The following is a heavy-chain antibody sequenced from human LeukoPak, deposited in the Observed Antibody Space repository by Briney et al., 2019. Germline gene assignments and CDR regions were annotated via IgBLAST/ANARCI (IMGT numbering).Heavy chain of an antibody. J-gene: IGHJ3*02. CDR1: GFTFSSYW. Sequence: GGSLRLSCAASGFTFSSYWMSWVRQAPEKGLEWVANIKQDGSEKYYVDSVKGRFTISRDNAKNSLYLQMNSLRAEDTAVYYCARVGGEMATEPGAFDIWGQGTMVTVSS. CDR3: ARVGGEMATEPGAFDI. CDR2: IKQDGSEK. V-gene: IGHV3-7*01. D-gene: IGHD5-24*01.